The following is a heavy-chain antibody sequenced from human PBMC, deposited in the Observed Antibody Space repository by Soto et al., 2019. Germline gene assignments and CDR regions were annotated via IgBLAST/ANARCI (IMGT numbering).Heavy chain of an antibody. V-gene: IGHV3-23*01. CDR1: GFTFSNYA. D-gene: IGHD2-15*01. J-gene: IGHJ4*02. CDR3: AKPFYCSGGGCYYFDY. Sequence: HPGGSLRLSCAASGFTFSNYAMNWVRQAPGKGLEWVSAISGSGGSTYYADSVKGRFTISRDNSKNTLYLQMNSLRAEDTAVYYCAKPFYCSGGGCYYFDYWGQGTQVTVSS. CDR2: ISGSGGST.